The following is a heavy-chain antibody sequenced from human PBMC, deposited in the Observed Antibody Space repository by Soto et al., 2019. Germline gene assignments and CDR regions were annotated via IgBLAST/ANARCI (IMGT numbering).Heavy chain of an antibody. D-gene: IGHD3-3*01. Sequence: ASVNFSCQTPGDTFTRYNLHWVRQALGEGLQPMGVINPHGGSTKYAQKFQGRITMTRDTSRSTVYMELSSLRSDDTAIYYCARSSGGNFGIIIEGSNWFDPWGQGTLVTVSS. CDR2: INPHGGST. J-gene: IGHJ5*02. CDR1: GDTFTRYN. CDR3: ARSSGGNFGIIIEGSNWFDP. V-gene: IGHV1-46*01.